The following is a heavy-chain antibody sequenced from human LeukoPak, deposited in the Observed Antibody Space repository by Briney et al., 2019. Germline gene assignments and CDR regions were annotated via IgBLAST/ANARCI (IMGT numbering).Heavy chain of an antibody. CDR3: ATHPGAGTVYNWFDR. V-gene: IGHV1-69-2*01. CDR2: VDPEDGET. CDR1: GYTFTDYY. Sequence: GASVKVSCKASGYTFTDYYMHWVQQAPGKGLEWMGRVDPEDGETIYAEKFQGKVTITADTSTDTAYMELSSLRSEDTAVYYCATHPGAGTVYNWFDRWGQGTLVTVSS. D-gene: IGHD1-1*01. J-gene: IGHJ5*02.